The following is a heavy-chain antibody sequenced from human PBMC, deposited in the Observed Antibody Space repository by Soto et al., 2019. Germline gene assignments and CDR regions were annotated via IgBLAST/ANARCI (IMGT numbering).Heavy chain of an antibody. CDR1: GFTFDDYV. CDR2: ISWNSGSI. D-gene: IGHD4-17*01. CDR3: AKDMGYGDLYYFDY. J-gene: IGHJ4*02. V-gene: IGHV3-9*01. Sequence: EVQLVESGGGLVQPGRSLRLSCAASGFTFDDYVMHWVRQAPGKGLEWVSGISWNSGSIGYADSVKGRFTISRDNAKNSLYLQMNSLRAEDTALYYCAKDMGYGDLYYFDYWGQGTLVTVSS.